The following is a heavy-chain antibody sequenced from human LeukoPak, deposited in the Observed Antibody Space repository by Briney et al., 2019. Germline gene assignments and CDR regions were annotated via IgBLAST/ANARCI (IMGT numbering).Heavy chain of an antibody. J-gene: IGHJ4*02. CDR2: IYYSGST. V-gene: IGHV4-39*07. CDR3: ARGGDIRDGYIFDY. CDR1: GGSISSSSYY. D-gene: IGHD5-24*01. Sequence: SETLSLTCTVSGGSISSSSYYWGWIRQPPGKGLEWIGSIYYSGSTYYNPSLKSRVTISVDTSKNQFSLKLHSVTAADTALYYCARGGDIRDGYIFDYWGQGTLVTVSS.